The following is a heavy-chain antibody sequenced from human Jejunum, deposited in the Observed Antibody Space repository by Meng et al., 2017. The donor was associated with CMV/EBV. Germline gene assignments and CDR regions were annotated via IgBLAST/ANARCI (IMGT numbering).Heavy chain of an antibody. J-gene: IGHJ3*02. V-gene: IGHV3-53*01. Sequence: FSVSDNDMTWVRPAPGKGLEWVSVMYSVGTTYYGDSVKGRFTISRDNSKNTLYLQMNSLRVEDTAVYYCARDRAPGWEILATGAFDIWGHGTMVTVSS. CDR1: FSVSDND. CDR3: ARDRAPGWEILATGAFDI. CDR2: MYSVGTT. D-gene: IGHD1-26*01.